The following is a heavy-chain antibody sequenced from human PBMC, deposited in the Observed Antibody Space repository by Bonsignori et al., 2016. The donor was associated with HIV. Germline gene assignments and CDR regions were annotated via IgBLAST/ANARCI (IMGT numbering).Heavy chain of an antibody. CDR3: AKTHDSSGYYFGYFDN. Sequence: EVQLVESGGGLVQPGRSLRLSCAASGFTFEDYAMHWVRQAPGKGLEWVSGISWNSGSIGYADSVKGRFTISRDNAKNSLYLQMNSLRAEDTALYYCAKTHDSSGYYFGYFDNWGQGTLSPSPQ. CDR1: GFTFEDYA. V-gene: IGHV3-9*01. D-gene: IGHD3-22*01. CDR2: ISWNSGSI. J-gene: IGHJ4*02.